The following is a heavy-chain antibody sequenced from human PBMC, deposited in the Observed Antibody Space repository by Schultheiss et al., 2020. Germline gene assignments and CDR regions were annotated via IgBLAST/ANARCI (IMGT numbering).Heavy chain of an antibody. CDR3: ARGGYQALYYFDY. CDR2: IWYDGSNK. J-gene: IGHJ4*02. CDR1: GFTFSSYG. Sequence: GGSLRLSCAASGFTFSSYGMHWVRQAPGKGLEWVAVIWYDGSNKYYADSVKGRFTISRDNSKNTLYLQMNSLRAEDTAVYYCARGGYQALYYFDYWGQGTLVTVSS. V-gene: IGHV3-33*01. D-gene: IGHD2-2*01.